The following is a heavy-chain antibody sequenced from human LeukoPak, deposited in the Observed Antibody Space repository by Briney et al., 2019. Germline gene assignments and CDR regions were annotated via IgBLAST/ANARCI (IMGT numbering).Heavy chain of an antibody. Sequence: ASETLSLTCTVSGGSISNYYWNWIRQPPGKGLEWIGYINYSGGTNYDPSLKSRVTISLDTSKNQLSLKLSSVTAADTAVYYCARYDSSGYYFDYWGQGTLVTVSS. CDR3: ARYDSSGYYFDY. J-gene: IGHJ4*02. CDR1: GGSISNYY. V-gene: IGHV4-59*08. D-gene: IGHD3-22*01. CDR2: INYSGGT.